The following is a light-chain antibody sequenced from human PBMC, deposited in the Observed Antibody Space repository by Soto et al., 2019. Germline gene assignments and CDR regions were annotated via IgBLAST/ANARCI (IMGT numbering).Light chain of an antibody. Sequence: AMQLTQSPSSRSASLGDRVTITCRASQGISSALAWYQQKQGKAPKLLIYDASSLESGVPSRFSGSLYGTEFNLTISSLQTDDFATYYCQQYNSYSWTFGQGTKVDIK. J-gene: IGKJ1*01. CDR2: DAS. CDR1: QGISSA. CDR3: QQYNSYSWT. V-gene: IGKV1-13*02.